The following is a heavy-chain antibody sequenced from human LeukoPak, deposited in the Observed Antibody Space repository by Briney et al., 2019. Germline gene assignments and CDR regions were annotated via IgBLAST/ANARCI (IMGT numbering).Heavy chain of an antibody. D-gene: IGHD3-10*01. V-gene: IGHV1-24*01. J-gene: IGHJ4*02. Sequence: ASVKVSCKVSGYTLTELSMRWVRQAPGKGLEWMGGFDPEDGETIYAQKFQGRVTMTEDTSTDTAYMELSSLRSEDTAVYYCATDRLITTVRGYEYWGQGTLVTVSS. CDR1: GYTLTELS. CDR3: ATDRLITTVRGYEY. CDR2: FDPEDGET.